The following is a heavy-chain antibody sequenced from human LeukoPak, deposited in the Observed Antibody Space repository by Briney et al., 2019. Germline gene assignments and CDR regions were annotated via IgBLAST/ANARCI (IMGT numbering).Heavy chain of an antibody. V-gene: IGHV1-2*02. D-gene: IGHD2-15*01. J-gene: IGHJ2*01. Sequence: GASVKVSCTASGYTFTGYYMHWVRQAPGQGLEWMGWINPNSGGTNYAQKFQGRVTMTTDTSISTAYMELSRLRSDDTADTAIYYCARGCSGGSCPLGYFDLWGRGTLVTVSS. CDR3: ARGCSGGSCPLGYFDL. CDR1: GYTFTGYY. CDR2: INPNSGGT.